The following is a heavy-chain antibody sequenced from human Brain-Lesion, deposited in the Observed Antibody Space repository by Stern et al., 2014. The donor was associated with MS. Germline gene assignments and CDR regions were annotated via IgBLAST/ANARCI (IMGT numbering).Heavy chain of an antibody. CDR1: GGSISSGGYY. D-gene: IGHD2-2*01. CDR2: IFNSGST. Sequence: QVQLVESGPGLVKPSQTLSLSCTVSGGSISSGGYYWSWIRQPAGKGLEWIGRIFNSGSTSYNPSPKSRGTISIDTPKTQFSLRLNSMTAADTAVYYCARGRVVPGFQYYATDVWGQGTTVIVSS. V-gene: IGHV4-61*02. J-gene: IGHJ6*02. CDR3: ARGRVVPGFQYYATDV.